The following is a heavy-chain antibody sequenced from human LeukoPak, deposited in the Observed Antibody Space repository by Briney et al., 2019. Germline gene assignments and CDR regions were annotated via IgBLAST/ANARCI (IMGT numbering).Heavy chain of an antibody. CDR2: IKQDGGEK. CDR1: GFTFSNYW. CDR3: VRRYFDY. J-gene: IGHJ4*02. Sequence: GGSLRLSCVASGFTFSNYWMQWVRQAPGKGLEWVANIKQDGGEKYYVDSVKGRFTIYRDNAKDSMYLQMNSLRAEDTAVYYCVRRYFDYWGQGTLVTVSS. V-gene: IGHV3-7*03.